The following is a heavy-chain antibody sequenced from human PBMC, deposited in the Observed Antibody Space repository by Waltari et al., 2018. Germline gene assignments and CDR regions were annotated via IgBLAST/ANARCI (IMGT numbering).Heavy chain of an antibody. D-gene: IGHD1-7*01. CDR1: GYTLTELS. CDR2: FDTEDGET. J-gene: IGHJ6*02. Sequence: QVQLVQSGAELKKPGASVKVSCKVSGYTLTELSMHWVRQAPGQGLEWMGGFDTEDGETIDAHKFQGRGTMTEDTSTDTAYMELSSLRSEDTAVYYCATDRAGTTHGMDVWGQGTTVTVSS. V-gene: IGHV1-24*01. CDR3: ATDRAGTTHGMDV.